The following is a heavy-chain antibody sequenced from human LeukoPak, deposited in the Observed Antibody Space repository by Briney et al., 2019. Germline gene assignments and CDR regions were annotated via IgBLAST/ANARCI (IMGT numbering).Heavy chain of an antibody. V-gene: IGHV3-23*01. D-gene: IGHD6-19*01. CDR2: ISGSGGST. Sequence: PGGSLRLSCAASGFTFNTYAMSWVRQAPGKGLEWVSGISGSGGSTYYADSVKGRFTISRDNSKNTLYLQMSSLRAEDTAVYYCARARYTSGWETLDYWGQGTLVTVSS. CDR1: GFTFNTYA. J-gene: IGHJ4*02. CDR3: ARARYTSGWETLDY.